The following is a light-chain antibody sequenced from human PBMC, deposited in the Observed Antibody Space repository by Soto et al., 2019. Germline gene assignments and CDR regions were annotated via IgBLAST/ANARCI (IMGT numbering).Light chain of an antibody. CDR1: QDISNY. CDR2: TAS. Sequence: DIQMTQSPSSLSASVGDRVTITCRASQDISNYLAWYQQKPGKVPELLIYTASTLHSGVPSRFSGSASGTEFTLTISSLQPDDFATYYCQQYNTYSTFGQGTKVDIK. J-gene: IGKJ1*01. CDR3: QQYNTYST. V-gene: IGKV1-16*01.